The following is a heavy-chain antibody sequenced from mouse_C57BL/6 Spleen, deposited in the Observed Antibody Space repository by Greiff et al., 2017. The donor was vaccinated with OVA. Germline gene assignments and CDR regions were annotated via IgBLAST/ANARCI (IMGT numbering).Heavy chain of an antibody. CDR3: ARDLSMDY. CDR2: ISSGGSYT. D-gene: IGHD5-1*01. Sequence: EVQLVESGGDLVKPGGSLKLSCAASGFTFSSYGMSWVRQTPDKRLEWVATISSGGSYTYYPDSVKGRFTISRDNAKNTLYLQMSSLKSEDTAMYYCARDLSMDYWGQGTSVTVSS. J-gene: IGHJ4*01. CDR1: GFTFSSYG. V-gene: IGHV5-6*01.